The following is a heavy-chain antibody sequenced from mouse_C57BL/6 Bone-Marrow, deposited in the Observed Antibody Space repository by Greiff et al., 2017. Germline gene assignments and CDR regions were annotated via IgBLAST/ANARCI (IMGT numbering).Heavy chain of an antibody. CDR3: ARRMDY. J-gene: IGHJ4*01. V-gene: IGHV2-2*02. Sequence: QVQLQQSGPGLVQPSQSLYITCTVSGFSLTSYGVHWVRQSPGKGLEWLGVIWSGGSTDYNAALISRLSISKDNSKSQVFFKMNSLQANDTAIYYFARRMDYWGQGTSVTVSS. CDR2: IWSGGST. CDR1: GFSLTSYG.